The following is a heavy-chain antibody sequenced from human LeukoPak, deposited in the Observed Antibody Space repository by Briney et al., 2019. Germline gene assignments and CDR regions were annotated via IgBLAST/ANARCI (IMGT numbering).Heavy chain of an antibody. J-gene: IGHJ4*02. V-gene: IGHV3-74*01. Sequence: GGSLRLSCAASGFTFSSYWMHWVRHAPGKGLVWVSRINSDGSSTSYADSVKGRFTISRDNAKNTLYLQMNSLRAEDTAVYYCARVDRDIVGARIDYWGQGTLVTVSS. CDR1: GFTFSSYW. D-gene: IGHD1-26*01. CDR3: ARVDRDIVGARIDY. CDR2: INSDGSST.